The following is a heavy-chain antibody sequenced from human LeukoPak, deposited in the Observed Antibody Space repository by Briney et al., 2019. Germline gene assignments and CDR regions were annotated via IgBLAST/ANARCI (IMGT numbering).Heavy chain of an antibody. CDR1: GGSISSYY. Sequence: SETLSLTCTVSGGSISSYYWSWIRQPPGKGLEWIGYIYTSGSTNYNPSLKSRVTISVDMSKNQFSLKLSSVTAADTAVYYCARQKRDWFDPWGQGTLVTVSS. CDR3: ARQKRDWFDP. V-gene: IGHV4-4*09. CDR2: IYTSGST. J-gene: IGHJ5*02.